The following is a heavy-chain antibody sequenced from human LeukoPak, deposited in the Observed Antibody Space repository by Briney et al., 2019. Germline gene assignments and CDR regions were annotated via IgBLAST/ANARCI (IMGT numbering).Heavy chain of an antibody. J-gene: IGHJ4*02. CDR3: ARMGGYSGYATH. CDR2: ILYSGTA. Sequence: PSETLSLTCTVSGGSISSYYWSWIRQPPGKGLEWIGYILYSGTANSNPSLKSRVTIPVDTSKNQISLKLSSVTAADTAVYYCARMGGYSGYATHWGQGTLGTVSS. CDR1: GGSISSYY. D-gene: IGHD5-12*01. V-gene: IGHV4-59*08.